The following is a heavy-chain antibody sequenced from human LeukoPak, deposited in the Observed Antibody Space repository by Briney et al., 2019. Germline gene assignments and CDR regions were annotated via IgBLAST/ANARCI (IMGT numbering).Heavy chain of an antibody. CDR2: IYYSGST. D-gene: IGHD3-16*01. Sequence: SETLSLTCTVSGGSISSYYWSWIRQPPGKGLEWIGYIYYSGSTNYNPSLKSRVTISVDTSKNQFSLKLSSVTAADTAVYYCARVTTWGPTRNWFDPWGQGTLVTVSS. CDR3: ARVTTWGPTRNWFDP. J-gene: IGHJ5*02. V-gene: IGHV4-59*01. CDR1: GGSISSYY.